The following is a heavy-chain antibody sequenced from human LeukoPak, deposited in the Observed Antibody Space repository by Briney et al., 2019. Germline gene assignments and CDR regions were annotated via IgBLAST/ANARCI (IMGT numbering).Heavy chain of an antibody. CDR3: ANPPTVTSFHY. CDR1: RFTFSTYW. J-gene: IGHJ4*02. CDR2: INSDGSST. D-gene: IGHD4-11*01. Sequence: PGGSLRLSCAASRFTFSTYWMHWVRQAPGKGLVWVSRINSDGSSTGYADSVKGRFTISRDNAKNTLYLQMNSLRAEDTAIYYCANPPTVTSFHYWGQGTLVTVSS. V-gene: IGHV3-74*01.